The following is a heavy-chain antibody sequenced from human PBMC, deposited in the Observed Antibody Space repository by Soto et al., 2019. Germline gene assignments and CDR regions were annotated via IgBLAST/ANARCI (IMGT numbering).Heavy chain of an antibody. CDR2: ISSSSSYI. D-gene: IGHD3-22*01. J-gene: IGHJ4*02. V-gene: IGHV3-21*01. CDR3: ASGSSGYIN. Sequence: EVQLVESGGGLVKPGGSLRLSCAASGFTFSSYSMNWVRQAPGKGLEWVSSISSSSSYIYYADSVKGRFTISRDNAKNSLYLQMNSIRAEDTAVYYCASGSSGYINWGQGTLVTVSS. CDR1: GFTFSSYS.